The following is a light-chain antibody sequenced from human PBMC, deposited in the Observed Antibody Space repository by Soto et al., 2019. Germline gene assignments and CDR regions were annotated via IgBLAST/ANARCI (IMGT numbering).Light chain of an antibody. CDR3: QPYNSYSLT. J-gene: IGKJ1*01. V-gene: IGKV1-5*03. Sequence: DIQMTQSPSFLSASVGDRVTITCRASQSISSWLAWYQQKPGKAPKLLIYKASSLESGVPSRSSGSGSGTEFTLTISSLQPDDFSPYYCQPYNSYSLTFGQGTK. CDR2: KAS. CDR1: QSISSW.